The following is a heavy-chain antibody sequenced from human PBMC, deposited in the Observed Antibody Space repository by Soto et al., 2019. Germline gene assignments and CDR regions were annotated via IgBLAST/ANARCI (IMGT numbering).Heavy chain of an antibody. CDR3: ARGIVVVPAAMGYYFDY. CDR2: INHSGST. Sequence: SETLSLTCAVYGGSFSGYYWSWIRQPPGKGLEWIGEINHSGSTNYNPSLKSRVTISVDTSKNQFSLKLSSVTAADTAVYYCARGIVVVPAAMGYYFDYWGQGTLVTVSS. CDR1: GGSFSGYY. D-gene: IGHD2-2*01. V-gene: IGHV4-34*01. J-gene: IGHJ4*02.